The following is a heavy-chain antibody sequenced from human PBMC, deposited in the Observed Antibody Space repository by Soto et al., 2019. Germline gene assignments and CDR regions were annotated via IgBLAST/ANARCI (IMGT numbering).Heavy chain of an antibody. CDR3: ASGEGYYDFWSGYRQTYYYYGMDV. Sequence: PSETLSLTCTVSGGSISSGGYYWSWIRQHPGKGLEWIGYIYYSGSTYYNPSLKSRVTISVDTSKNQFSLKLSSVTAADTAVYYCASGEGYYDFWSGYRQTYYYYGMDVWGQGTTVTVSS. J-gene: IGHJ6*02. D-gene: IGHD3-3*01. CDR2: IYYSGST. CDR1: GGSISSGGYY. V-gene: IGHV4-31*03.